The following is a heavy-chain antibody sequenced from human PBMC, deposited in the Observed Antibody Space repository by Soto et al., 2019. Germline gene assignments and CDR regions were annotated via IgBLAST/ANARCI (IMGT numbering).Heavy chain of an antibody. D-gene: IGHD4-17*01. Sequence: GGSLRLSCSTSGFTFVDYGMTWFLQAPGKGLEWVGLIRSKSYGKTTEYAASATDRFTISRDDSKRIAYLQMNSLKADDTAVYYCTRERWDYGDPEWYFDPWGRGTPVTAPQ. CDR1: GFTFVDYG. CDR3: TRERWDYGDPEWYFDP. V-gene: IGHV3-49*03. CDR2: IRSKSYGKTT. J-gene: IGHJ2*01.